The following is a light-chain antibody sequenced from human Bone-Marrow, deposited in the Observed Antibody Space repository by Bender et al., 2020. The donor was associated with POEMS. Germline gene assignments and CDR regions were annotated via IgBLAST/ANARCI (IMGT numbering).Light chain of an antibody. J-gene: IGLJ3*02. Sequence: QSVLTQPPSASGTPGQRVTISCSGSNSNIRTNYVYWYQQLPGTAPKLLIYGYNNRPSGVPDRFSGSKSGTSASLAITGLQAEDEGDYYCQSYDNSLGGWVFGGGTKLTVL. CDR2: GYN. CDR1: NSNIRTNY. V-gene: IGLV1-40*01. CDR3: QSYDNSLGGWV.